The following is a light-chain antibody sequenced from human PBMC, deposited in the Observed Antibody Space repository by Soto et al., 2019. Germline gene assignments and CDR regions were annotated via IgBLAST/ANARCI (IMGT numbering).Light chain of an antibody. CDR2: AAS. CDR1: QGISIY. CDR3: QKYNSAPHT. Sequence: DIQMTQSPSSLSASVGDRVTITCRASQGISIYLAWYQQKPGKVPKLLIYAASTLQSGVPSRFSGSGSGTDFTLTIISLQPEDVATYYCQKYNSAPHTFGQGTKLEIK. J-gene: IGKJ2*01. V-gene: IGKV1-27*01.